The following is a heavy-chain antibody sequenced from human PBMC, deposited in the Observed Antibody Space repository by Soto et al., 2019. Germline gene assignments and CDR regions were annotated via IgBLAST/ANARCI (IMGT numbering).Heavy chain of an antibody. Sequence: SETLSLTCAVYGGSFSGYYWSWIRQPPGKGLEWIGEINHSGSTNYNPSLKSRVTISVDTSKNQFSLKLSSVTAADTAVYYCARESGGYSSSWARYYFAYWGQGTLVTVSS. CDR1: GGSFSGYY. D-gene: IGHD6-13*01. CDR2: INHSGST. V-gene: IGHV4-34*01. J-gene: IGHJ4*02. CDR3: ARESGGYSSSWARYYFAY.